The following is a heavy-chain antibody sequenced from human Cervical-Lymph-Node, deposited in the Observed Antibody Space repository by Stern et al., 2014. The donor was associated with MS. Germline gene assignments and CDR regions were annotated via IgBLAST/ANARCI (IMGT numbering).Heavy chain of an antibody. J-gene: IGHJ3*02. D-gene: IGHD5-12*01. CDR3: AKDRLRGGAFDI. CDR2: ISWNSGSI. V-gene: IGHV3-9*01. CDR1: GFTFDDYA. Sequence: EVQLVESGGGLVQPGRSLRISCEASGFTFDDYAMHWVRQAPGKGLEWVAGISWNSGSIGYADSVKGRFTISRDNAKNSLYLQMNSLRAEDTALYYCAKDRLRGGAFDIWGQGTMVTVSS.